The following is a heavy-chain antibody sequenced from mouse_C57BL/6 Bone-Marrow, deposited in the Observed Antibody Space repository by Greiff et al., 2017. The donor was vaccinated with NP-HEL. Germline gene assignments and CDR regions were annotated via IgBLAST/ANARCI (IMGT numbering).Heavy chain of an antibody. CDR3: ARRNYYGRRAY. CDR2: IDPSDSYT. V-gene: IGHV1-50*01. CDR1: GYTFTSYW. J-gene: IGHJ3*01. D-gene: IGHD1-2*01. Sequence: VQLQQPGAELVKPGASVKLSCKASGYTFTSYWMQWVKQRPGQGLEWIGEIDPSDSYTNYNQKFKGKATLPVDTSSSTAYMQLSSLTSEDAAVYYCARRNYYGRRAYWGQGTLVTVSA.